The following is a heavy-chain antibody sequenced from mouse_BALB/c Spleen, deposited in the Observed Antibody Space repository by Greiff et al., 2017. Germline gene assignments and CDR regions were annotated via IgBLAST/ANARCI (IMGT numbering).Heavy chain of an antibody. J-gene: IGHJ2*01. CDR1: GFTFSSYT. CDR3: ARHKVGSSLDY. V-gene: IGHV5-12-2*01. CDR2: ISNGGGST. D-gene: IGHD1-1*01. Sequence: EVKLVESGGGLVQPGGSLKLSCAASGFTFSSYTMSWVRQTPEKRLEWVAYISNGGGSTYYPDTVKGRFTISRDNAKNTLYLQMSSLKSEDTAMYYCARHKVGSSLDYWGQGTTLTVSS.